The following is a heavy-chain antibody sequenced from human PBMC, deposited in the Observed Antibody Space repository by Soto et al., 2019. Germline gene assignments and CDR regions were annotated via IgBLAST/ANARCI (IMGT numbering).Heavy chain of an antibody. CDR1: NLSVGKQYY. CDR3: ARGAPGGIIHGFDS. J-gene: IGHJ4*02. Sequence: ESLSLACALSNLSVGKQYYWGWIPQAPVKGLEWIGSIHQGGRHYHNPSLKSRLTLSIEMSKKQCSLRLRSVTAADTAVYYCARGAPGGIIHGFDSWGQGSMVTVSS. D-gene: IGHD3-16*02. V-gene: IGHV4-38-2*01. CDR2: IHQGGRH.